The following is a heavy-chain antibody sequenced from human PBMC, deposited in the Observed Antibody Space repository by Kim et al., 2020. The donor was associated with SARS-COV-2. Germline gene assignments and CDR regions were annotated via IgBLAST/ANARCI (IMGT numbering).Heavy chain of an antibody. CDR2: INPNSGGT. CDR3: ARDQPPYNGTEY. V-gene: IGHV1-2*02. CDR1: GYTFTGYY. Sequence: ASVKVSCKASGYTFTGYYMHWVRQAPGQGLEWMGWINPNSGGTNYAQKFQGRVTMTRDTSISTAYMELSRLRSDDTAVYYCARDQPPYNGTEYWGQGTLVTVSS. J-gene: IGHJ4*02. D-gene: IGHD1-20*01.